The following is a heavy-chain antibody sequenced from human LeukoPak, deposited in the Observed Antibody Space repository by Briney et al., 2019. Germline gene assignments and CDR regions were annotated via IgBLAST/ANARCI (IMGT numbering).Heavy chain of an antibody. J-gene: IGHJ4*02. D-gene: IGHD6-19*01. CDR3: ARGGQWLVRRANYFDY. Sequence: SQTLSLTCTVSGGSISSGSYYWSWIRQPAGKGLEWIGRIYTSGSTNYNPSLKSRVTISVDTSKNQFSLKLSSVTAADTAVYYCARGGQWLVRRANYFDYWGQGTLVTVSS. CDR2: IYTSGST. V-gene: IGHV4-61*02. CDR1: GGSISSGSYY.